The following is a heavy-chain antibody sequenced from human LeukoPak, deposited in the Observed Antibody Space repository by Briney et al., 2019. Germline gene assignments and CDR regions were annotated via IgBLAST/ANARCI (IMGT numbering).Heavy chain of an antibody. Sequence: GGSLRLSCAASGFTFSSYAMSWVRQAPGKGLEWVSGITSGGSTFYADSVKGRFTISRDNSKNTLYLQMNSLRAEDTAVYYCVKGGWFGQSPSDVFHMWGQGTMVTVSS. CDR3: VKGGWFGQSPSDVFHM. J-gene: IGHJ3*02. V-gene: IGHV3-23*01. CDR2: ITSGGST. CDR1: GFTFSSYA. D-gene: IGHD3-10*01.